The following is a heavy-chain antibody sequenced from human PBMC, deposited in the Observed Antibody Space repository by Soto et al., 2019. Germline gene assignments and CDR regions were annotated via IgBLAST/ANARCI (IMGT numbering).Heavy chain of an antibody. D-gene: IGHD3-9*01. CDR1: GYTFTSFN. CDR2: INGGNGNT. V-gene: IGHV1-3*01. J-gene: IGHJ5*02. CDR3: ARVGGRYFDSFFDL. Sequence: QVQLMQSGAEVKKPGASVNVSCKASGYTFTSFNMHWVRQAPGQRLEWMGWINGGNGNTKYSQKFQGRVTVARDTSASTAHMELSSLRSEDTAVYYCARVGGRYFDSFFDLWGQGTLVTVSS.